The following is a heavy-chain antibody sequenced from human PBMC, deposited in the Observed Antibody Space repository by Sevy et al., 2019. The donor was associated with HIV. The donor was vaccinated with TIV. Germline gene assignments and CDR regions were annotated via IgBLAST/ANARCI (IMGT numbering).Heavy chain of an antibody. V-gene: IGHV1-24*01. CDR2: FDPEDGET. Sequence: ASVKVSCKVSGYTLTQLSMHWVRQAPGKGLEWMGSFDPEDGETLYAQKFQGRVTMTEDTSTDTAYMGLSSLRSEETAIYYCATTKDYYESSGSPFDYWGQGTLVTVSS. CDR1: GYTLTQLS. D-gene: IGHD3-22*01. J-gene: IGHJ4*02. CDR3: ATTKDYYESSGSPFDY.